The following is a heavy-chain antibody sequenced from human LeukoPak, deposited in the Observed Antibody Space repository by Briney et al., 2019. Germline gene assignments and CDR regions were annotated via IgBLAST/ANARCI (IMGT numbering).Heavy chain of an antibody. CDR1: GFPFSRYA. V-gene: IGHV3-23*01. J-gene: IGHJ4*02. CDR2: MSGSGGST. Sequence: GSLRPSSASPGFPFSRYAMSWVRQAPRKGLEWVSAMSGSGGSTYYADSVKGRFTISRDNSKNTLYLQMNSLRAEDTAVYYCAFLGAETDYWGQGTLVTVSS. CDR3: AFLGAETDY. D-gene: IGHD1-26*01.